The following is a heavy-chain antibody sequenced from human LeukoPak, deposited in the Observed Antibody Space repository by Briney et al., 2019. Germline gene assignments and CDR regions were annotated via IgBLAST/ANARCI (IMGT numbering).Heavy chain of an antibody. D-gene: IGHD6-19*01. V-gene: IGHV1-8*01. CDR2: MNPNSGNT. CDR3: ARELSGWYYYYYYYMDV. CDR1: GYTFTSYD. J-gene: IGHJ6*03. Sequence: AASVKVPCKASGYTFTSYDINWVRQAPGQGLEWMGWMNPNSGNTDYAQKFQGRVTMTRNTSISTAYMELSSLRSEDTAVYYCARELSGWYYYYYYYMDVWGKGTTVTVSS.